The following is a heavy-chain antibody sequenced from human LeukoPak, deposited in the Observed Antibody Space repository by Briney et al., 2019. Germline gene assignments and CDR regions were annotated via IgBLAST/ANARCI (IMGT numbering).Heavy chain of an antibody. J-gene: IGHJ5*02. Sequence: GGSLRLSCAAPGFTFSSYAMSWVRQAPGKGLEWVSAISGSGGSTYYADSVKGRFTISRDNSKNTLYLQMNSLRAEDTAVYYCAKFFWSRSWYPVGWFDPWGQGTLVTVSS. CDR3: AKFFWSRSWYPVGWFDP. D-gene: IGHD6-13*01. CDR1: GFTFSSYA. V-gene: IGHV3-23*01. CDR2: ISGSGGST.